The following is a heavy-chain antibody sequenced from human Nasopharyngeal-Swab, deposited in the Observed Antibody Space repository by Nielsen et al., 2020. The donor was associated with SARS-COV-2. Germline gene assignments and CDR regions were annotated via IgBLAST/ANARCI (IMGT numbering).Heavy chain of an antibody. J-gene: IGHJ4*02. CDR3: AKETRCGGDCYYVDY. Sequence: GESLKISCAASGFTFNSYAMSWVRQAPGKGLEWVADIYSGGSSTYYADSVKGRFTISRDNSKNTLYLQMNSLRAEDTAIYFCAKETRCGGDCYYVDYWGQGTLVTVSS. V-gene: IGHV3-23*03. CDR1: GFTFNSYA. CDR2: IYSGGSST. D-gene: IGHD2-21*02.